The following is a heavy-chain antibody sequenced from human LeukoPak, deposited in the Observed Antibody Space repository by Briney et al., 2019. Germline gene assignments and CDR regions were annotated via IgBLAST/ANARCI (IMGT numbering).Heavy chain of an antibody. V-gene: IGHV3-33*06. J-gene: IGHJ3*02. CDR1: GFTFSSYG. Sequence: GGSLRLSCAASGFTFSSYGMHWVRQAPGKGLEWVAVIWYDGSSKYYADSVKGQFTISRDNSKNTLYLQMNSLRAEDTAVYYCAKGRYSKGAFDIWGQGTMVTVSS. CDR2: IWYDGSSK. CDR3: AKGRYSKGAFDI. D-gene: IGHD5-12*01.